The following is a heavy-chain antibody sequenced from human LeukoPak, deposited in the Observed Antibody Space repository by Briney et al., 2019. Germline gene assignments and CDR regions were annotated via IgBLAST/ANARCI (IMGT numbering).Heavy chain of an antibody. CDR1: GGSISSSNW. D-gene: IGHD3-3*01. CDR3: ARGAQYYDFWSGYYPGLNYFDY. Sequence: SETLSLTCAVSGGSISSSNWWSWVRQPPGKGLEWIGEIYHSGSTNYNPSLKSRVTISVDKSKNQFSLKLSSVTAADTAVYYCARGAQYYDFWSGYYPGLNYFDYWGQGTLVTVSS. CDR2: IYHSGST. J-gene: IGHJ4*02. V-gene: IGHV4-4*02.